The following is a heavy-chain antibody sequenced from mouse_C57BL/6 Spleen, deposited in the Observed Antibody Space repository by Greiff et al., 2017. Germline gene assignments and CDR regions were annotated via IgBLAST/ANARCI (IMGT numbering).Heavy chain of an antibody. CDR1: GFNIKDYY. V-gene: IGHV14-2*01. CDR3: ARDLYGSSYDFDY. J-gene: IGHJ2*01. D-gene: IGHD1-1*01. Sequence: VQLQQSGAELVKPGASVKLSCTASGFNIKDYYMHWVKQRTEQGLEWIGRIDPEDGETKYAPTFQGKATITADTSSNTAYLQLSSLTSEDTAVYYCARDLYGSSYDFDYWGQGTTLTVSS. CDR2: IDPEDGET.